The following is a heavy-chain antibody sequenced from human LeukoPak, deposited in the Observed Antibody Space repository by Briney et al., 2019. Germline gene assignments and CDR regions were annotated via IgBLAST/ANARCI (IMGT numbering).Heavy chain of an antibody. CDR1: GFTFSNYV. J-gene: IGHJ4*02. D-gene: IGHD2-2*01. V-gene: IGHV3-23*01. CDR3: AKDREVSAARVYDY. CDR2: ITGSGGTT. Sequence: GGSLRLSCAASGFTFSNYVLIWVRQASGRGLEWVSAITGSGGTTSYADSVKGRFTISRDNSRNTLYLQMNGLRAEDAAVYYCAKDREVSAARVYDYWGQGTLVTVSS.